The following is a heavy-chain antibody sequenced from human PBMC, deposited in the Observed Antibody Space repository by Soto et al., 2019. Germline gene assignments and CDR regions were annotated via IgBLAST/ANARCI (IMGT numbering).Heavy chain of an antibody. Sequence: QVQLQESGPGLVKPSQTLSLTCTVSGASISSGDYYWSWIRQPPGKGLEWIGFIYSSGSTYNNPSLKSQVTISVDTSTNQFSLRLSSVIAADAAVYYCASDTVTTFADYWGQGTLVTVSS. V-gene: IGHV4-30-4*01. CDR2: IYSSGST. D-gene: IGHD4-17*01. CDR3: ASDTVTTFADY. J-gene: IGHJ4*02. CDR1: GASISSGDYY.